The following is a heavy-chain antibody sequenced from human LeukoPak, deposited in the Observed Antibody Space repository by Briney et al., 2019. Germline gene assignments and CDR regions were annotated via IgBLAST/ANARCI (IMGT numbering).Heavy chain of an antibody. CDR3: AREGTYGDYVVEY. CDR2: IYTSGST. V-gene: IGHV4-4*07. J-gene: IGHJ4*02. Sequence: PSETLSLTCTVSGGSISSYYWGWIRQPAGKGLEWIGRIYTSGSTNYNPSLKSRVTMSVDTSKNQFSLKLSSVTAADTAVYYCAREGTYGDYVVEYWGQGTLVTVSS. CDR1: GGSISSYY. D-gene: IGHD4-17*01.